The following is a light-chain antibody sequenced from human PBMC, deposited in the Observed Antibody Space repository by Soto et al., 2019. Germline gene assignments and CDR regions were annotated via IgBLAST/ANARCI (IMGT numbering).Light chain of an antibody. J-gene: IGKJ1*01. V-gene: IGKV3-11*01. CDR2: DAS. Sequence: ESVLTQSPATLPLSPGERATLACRASQSVRSFLGWYQQKPGQAPRRLIYDASNRAPGIPARFSGRGSGTDFTLTISRLYPDDFAVYYCQQRSDWPRTFGQGTKGEIK. CDR1: QSVRSF. CDR3: QQRSDWPRT.